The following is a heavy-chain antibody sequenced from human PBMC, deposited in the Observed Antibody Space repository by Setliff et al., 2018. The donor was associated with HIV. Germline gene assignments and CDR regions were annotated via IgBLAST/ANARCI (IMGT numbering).Heavy chain of an antibody. J-gene: IGHJ6*03. CDR3: ARGFYDFFYNYYMGV. V-gene: IGHV1-8*03. CDR2: MNPKSGKT. CDR1: GYSFTNYD. D-gene: IGHD3-3*01. Sequence: ASVKVSCKASGYSFTNYDINWVRQATGQGLEWMGWMNPKSGKTGYAQKFQGRVTITRNTFISTVYMDLDSLRSDDAAVYYCARGFYDFFYNYYMGVWGKGTTVTVSS.